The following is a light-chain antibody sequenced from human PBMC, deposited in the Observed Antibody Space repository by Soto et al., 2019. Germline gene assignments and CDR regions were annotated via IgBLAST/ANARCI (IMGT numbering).Light chain of an antibody. CDR1: QSVDSSY. CDR2: GTS. J-gene: IGKJ1*01. CDR3: QQYSISRT. V-gene: IGKV3-20*01. Sequence: EIVLTQSPGTLSLSPGERATLSCRASQSVDSSYLAWYQQKPGQAPRLLIYGTSSRATGIPDRFSGSGSGTDFTLTISRLEPADFAVYYCQQYSISRTFSQGTKVEIK.